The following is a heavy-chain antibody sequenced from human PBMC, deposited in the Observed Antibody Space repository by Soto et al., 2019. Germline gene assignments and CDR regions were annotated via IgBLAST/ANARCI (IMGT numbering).Heavy chain of an antibody. CDR1: GGSISSSSYY. Sequence: PSETLSLTCTVSGGSISSSSYYWGWIRQPPGKGLEWIGSFYYSGSTYYNPSLKSRVTISVDTSKNQFSLKLSSVTAAETAVYYCARLIRYYDFWSGYYSDGIDYWGQGTLV. D-gene: IGHD3-3*01. J-gene: IGHJ4*02. CDR2: FYYSGST. CDR3: ARLIRYYDFWSGYYSDGIDY. V-gene: IGHV4-39*01.